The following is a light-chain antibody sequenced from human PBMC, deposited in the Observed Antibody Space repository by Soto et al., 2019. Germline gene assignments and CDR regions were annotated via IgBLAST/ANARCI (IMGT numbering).Light chain of an antibody. J-gene: IGLJ2*01. CDR2: SND. V-gene: IGLV1-47*02. CDR1: RSNIGSNY. CDR3: ATWDDSLSGPHVV. Sequence: QSVLTQPPSASGTPGRRVTFSCSGSRSNIGSNYVYWYQQLPGTAPKLLIYSNDQRPSGVPDRFSGSKSGTSASLAISGLRSEDEGDYYCATWDDSLSGPHVVFGGGTKVTVL.